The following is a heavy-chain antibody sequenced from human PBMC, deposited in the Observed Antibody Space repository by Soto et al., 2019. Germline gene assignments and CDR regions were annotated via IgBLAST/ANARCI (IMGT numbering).Heavy chain of an antibody. CDR2: IYHTGNT. CDR1: GGSMSSGAYY. J-gene: IGHJ4*02. D-gene: IGHD3-22*01. V-gene: IGHV4-31*03. CDR3: ASSYSGYLDN. Sequence: SETLSLTCSVSGGSMSSGAYYWNWIRQHPVKGLEWIAYIYHTGNTYYNPSLRSRTTISVDTSENQFSLKLTSVTDADTAVYYCASSYSGYLDNWGQGTLVTVSS.